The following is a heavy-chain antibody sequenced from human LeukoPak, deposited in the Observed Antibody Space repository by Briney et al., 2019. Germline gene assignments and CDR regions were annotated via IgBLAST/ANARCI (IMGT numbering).Heavy chain of an antibody. CDR1: GGTFSSYA. D-gene: IGHD3-22*01. Sequence: SVKVSCKASGGTFSSYAISWVRQAPGQGLEWMGRIIPIFGTANYAQKFQGRVTITTDESTSTAYMELSSLRSEDTAVYYCARDQRYYYDSSGYPVRYFDYWGQGTLVTVSS. CDR2: IIPIFGTA. CDR3: ARDQRYYYDSSGYPVRYFDY. J-gene: IGHJ4*02. V-gene: IGHV1-69*05.